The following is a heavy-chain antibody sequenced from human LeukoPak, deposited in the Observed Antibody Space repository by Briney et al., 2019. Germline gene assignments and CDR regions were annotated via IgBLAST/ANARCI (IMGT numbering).Heavy chain of an antibody. V-gene: IGHV3-53*01. CDR2: IYSDGST. J-gene: IGHJ4*02. Sequence: GGSLRLSCAASGFTVSNNYMSWVRQAPGKGLEWVSVIYSDGSTYFADSVKGRFTVSRDNPKNTLYLQMNSLRAEDTAVYYCARSGATGGFDYWGQGTLVTVSS. CDR1: GFTVSNNY. CDR3: ARSGATGGFDY. D-gene: IGHD1-26*01.